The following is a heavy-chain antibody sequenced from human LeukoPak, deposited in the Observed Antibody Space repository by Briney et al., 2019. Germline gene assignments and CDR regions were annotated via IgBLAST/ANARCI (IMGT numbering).Heavy chain of an antibody. Sequence: GASVKVSCKASGYTFTSYGISWVRQAPGQGLEWMGWISAYNGNTNYAQELQGGVTMTTDTSTSTAYMELRSLRSDDTAVYYCARVNGRRGYSYGNDYWDQGTLVTVSS. J-gene: IGHJ4*02. CDR2: ISAYNGNT. CDR1: GYTFTSYG. D-gene: IGHD5-18*01. V-gene: IGHV1-18*01. CDR3: ARVNGRRGYSYGNDY.